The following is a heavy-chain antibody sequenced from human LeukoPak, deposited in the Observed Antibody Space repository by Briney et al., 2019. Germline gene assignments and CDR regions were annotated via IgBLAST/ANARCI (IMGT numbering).Heavy chain of an antibody. CDR3: ASQKREYYDILTGYYSLDY. D-gene: IGHD3-9*01. V-gene: IGHV1-2*02. CDR1: GYTFTGYY. Sequence: ASVKVSCKASGYTFTGYYMHWVRQAPGQGLEWMGWINPNSGGTNYAQKFQGRVTMTRDTSISTAYMELSRLRSDDTAVYYCASQKREYYDILTGYYSLDYWGQGTLFTVSS. CDR2: INPNSGGT. J-gene: IGHJ4*02.